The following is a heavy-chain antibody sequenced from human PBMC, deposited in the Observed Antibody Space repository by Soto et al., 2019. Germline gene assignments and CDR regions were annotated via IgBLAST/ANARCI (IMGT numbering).Heavy chain of an antibody. CDR1: GGSFSGYY. Sequence: SETLSLTCAVYGGSFSGYYWSWIRQPPGKGLEWIGEINHSGSTNYNPSLKSRVTISVDTSKNQFSLKLSSVTDADTAVYYCATARSLSLRGHKWFDPWAQRTLVTLYS. CDR3: ATARSLSLRGHKWFDP. CDR2: INHSGST. D-gene: IGHD3-10*01. V-gene: IGHV4-34*01. J-gene: IGHJ5*02.